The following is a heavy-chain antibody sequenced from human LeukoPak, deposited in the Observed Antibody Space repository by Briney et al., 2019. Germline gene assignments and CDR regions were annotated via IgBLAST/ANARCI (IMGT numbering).Heavy chain of an antibody. CDR3: ATTTITVTTVYWYFDL. CDR1: GGSISSDY. Sequence: LSLTCNVSGGSISSDYWSWIRQAPGKGLEWVSYISSSGSTIYYADSVKGRFTISRDNAKNSLYLQMNSLRAEDTAVYYCATTTITVTTVYWYFDLWGRGTLVTVSS. J-gene: IGHJ2*01. V-gene: IGHV3-11*01. D-gene: IGHD4-17*01. CDR2: ISSSGSTI.